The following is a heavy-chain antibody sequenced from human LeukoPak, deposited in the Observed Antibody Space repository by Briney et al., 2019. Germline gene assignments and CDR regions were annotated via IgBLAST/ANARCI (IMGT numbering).Heavy chain of an antibody. V-gene: IGHV1-2*02. CDR2: INPNSGGK. D-gene: IGHD6-13*01. CDR3: ARAGYSNSWRHNDAFDI. J-gene: IGHJ3*02. Sequence: GASVKVSCKASGYTFTGYYMHWVRQAPGPGLEGMGWINPNSGGKNYAQKFQGRVTMTMDTSISTGYMELSRLRSDDTAVYYCARAGYSNSWRHNDAFDIWGQGTMVTVSS. CDR1: GYTFTGYY.